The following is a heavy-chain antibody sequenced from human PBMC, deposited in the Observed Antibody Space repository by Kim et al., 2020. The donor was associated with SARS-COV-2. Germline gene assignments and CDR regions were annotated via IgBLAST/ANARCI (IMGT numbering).Heavy chain of an antibody. CDR1: GFTFSGSA. J-gene: IGHJ4*02. CDR2: IRSKANSYAT. Sequence: GGSLRLSCAASGFTFSGSAMHWVRQASGKGLEWVGRIRSKANSYATAYAASVKGRFTISRDDSKNTAYLQMNSLKTEDTAVYYCTRHGDYSAYFDYWGQGTLVTVSS. V-gene: IGHV3-73*01. CDR3: TRHGDYSAYFDY. D-gene: IGHD4-17*01.